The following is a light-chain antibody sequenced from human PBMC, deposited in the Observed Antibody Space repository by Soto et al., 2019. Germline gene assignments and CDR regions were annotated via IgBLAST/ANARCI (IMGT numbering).Light chain of an antibody. CDR3: QQYGGSPLT. Sequence: ESVLTQSPATPSLSPGERATLSCRASQSVSSSYLAWYQQKPGQAPRLLIYGASSRATGIPDRFSGSGSGTDFTLTISRLEPEDFAVYYCQQYGGSPLTFGGGTKVDIK. V-gene: IGKV3-20*01. J-gene: IGKJ4*01. CDR1: QSVSSSY. CDR2: GAS.